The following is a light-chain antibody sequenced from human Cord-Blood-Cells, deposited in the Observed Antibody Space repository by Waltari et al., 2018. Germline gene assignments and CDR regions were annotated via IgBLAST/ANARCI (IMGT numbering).Light chain of an antibody. V-gene: IGKV1-9*01. CDR1: QCISSY. CDR3: QQLNSYPR. CDR2: AAS. Sequence: LKFTQSPSLLSASVGDRVTITCRGSQCISSYSPGYQQKPGKAPKLLIYAASTLQSGVPSRFSGSGSGTEFTLTISSLQPEDFATYYCQQLNSYPRFGPGTKVDIK. J-gene: IGKJ3*01.